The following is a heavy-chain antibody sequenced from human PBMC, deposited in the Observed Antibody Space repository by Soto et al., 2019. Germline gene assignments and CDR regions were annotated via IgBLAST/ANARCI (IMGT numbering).Heavy chain of an antibody. V-gene: IGHV3-11*01. CDR1: GFTFSDYY. CDR3: ASLALGYCSGGSCYSSFRFDY. D-gene: IGHD2-15*01. Sequence: GGSLRLSCAASGFTFSDYYMSWIRQAPGKGLEWVSYISSSGSTIYYADSVKGRFTISRDNAKNSLYLQMNSLRAEDTAVYYCASLALGYCSGGSCYSSFRFDYWGQGTLVTVSS. CDR2: ISSSGSTI. J-gene: IGHJ4*02.